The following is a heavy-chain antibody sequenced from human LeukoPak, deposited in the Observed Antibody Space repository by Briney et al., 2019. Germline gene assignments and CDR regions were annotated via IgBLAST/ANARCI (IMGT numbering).Heavy chain of an antibody. V-gene: IGHV4-34*01. CDR1: GGSFSGYY. D-gene: IGHD3-22*01. CDR3: ARASYSYDINGWVPFDY. CDR2: INYSGST. J-gene: IGHJ4*02. Sequence: PSETLSLTCAVYGGSFSGYYWSWIRQPPGKGLEWIGEINYSGSTNYNPSLKSRVTISVDTSKNQFSLRLSSVTAADTAVCYCARASYSYDINGWVPFDYWGQGTLVTVSS.